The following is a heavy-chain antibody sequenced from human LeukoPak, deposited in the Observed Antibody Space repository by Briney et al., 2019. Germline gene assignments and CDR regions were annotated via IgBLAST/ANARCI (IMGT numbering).Heavy chain of an antibody. Sequence: GGSLRLSCVPSVFTFSSYSMNWVRQAPGKGLEWVSSIRVSSSYIYYADAVKGRFTISRDNAKNSLYLQMNSLRAEDTAVYYCARDSDTAMVTDYYYMDVWGKGTTVTVSS. CDR1: VFTFSSYS. D-gene: IGHD5-18*01. CDR2: IRVSSSYI. V-gene: IGHV3-21*01. J-gene: IGHJ6*03. CDR3: ARDSDTAMVTDYYYMDV.